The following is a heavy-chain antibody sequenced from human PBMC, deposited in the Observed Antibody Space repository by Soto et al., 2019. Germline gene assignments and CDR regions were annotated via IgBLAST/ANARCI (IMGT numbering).Heavy chain of an antibody. Sequence: ASVKVSCKASGYTFTGYYMHWVRQAPGQGLEWMGWINPNSGGTNYAQKFQGRVTMTRDTSISTAYMELSRLRSDDTAVYYCARVGCSGGSCYDRYYYYGMDVWGQGTTVTAP. CDR2: INPNSGGT. V-gene: IGHV1-2*02. CDR1: GYTFTGYY. CDR3: ARVGCSGGSCYDRYYYYGMDV. D-gene: IGHD2-15*01. J-gene: IGHJ6*02.